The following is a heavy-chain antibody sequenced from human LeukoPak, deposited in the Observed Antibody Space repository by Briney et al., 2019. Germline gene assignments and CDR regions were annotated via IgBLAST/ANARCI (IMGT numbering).Heavy chain of an antibody. CDR3: ARDKVVGATHFDY. J-gene: IGHJ4*02. CDR1: GFTFSSYW. Sequence: GGSLRLSCAASGFTFSSYWMSWVRQAPGKGLEWVANIKQDGGEIYYVDSVKGRFTISRDNAKNSLSLQMNSLRAEDTAVYYCARDKVVGATHFDYWGQGTLVTVSS. V-gene: IGHV3-7*01. CDR2: IKQDGGEI. D-gene: IGHD1-26*01.